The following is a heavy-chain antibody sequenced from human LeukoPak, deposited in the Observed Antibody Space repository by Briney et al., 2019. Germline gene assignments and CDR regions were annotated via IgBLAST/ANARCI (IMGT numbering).Heavy chain of an antibody. CDR3: ARFEYFDWLLLDY. V-gene: IGHV3-11*01. Sequence: GGSLRLSCAASGFTFSDYHMSWIRQAPGKGLEWVSYISSSGSTIYYADSVKGRFTISRDNAKNSLYLQMNSLRAEDTAVYYCARFEYFDWLLLDYWGQGTLVTVSS. D-gene: IGHD3-9*01. CDR2: ISSSGSTI. J-gene: IGHJ4*02. CDR1: GFTFSDYH.